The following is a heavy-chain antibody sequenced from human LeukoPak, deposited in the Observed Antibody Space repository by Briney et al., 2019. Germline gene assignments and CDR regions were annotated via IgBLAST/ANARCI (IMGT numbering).Heavy chain of an antibody. Sequence: GGSLRLSCAASGFTFDDYAMHWVRQAPGKGLEWVSGISWNSGGIGYVDSVKGRFTISRDNAKNSLYLQMNSLRAEDTALYYCATHSDDAAFDIWGQGTMVTVSS. V-gene: IGHV3-9*01. CDR1: GFTFDDYA. CDR3: ATHSDDAAFDI. J-gene: IGHJ3*02. D-gene: IGHD1-1*01. CDR2: ISWNSGGI.